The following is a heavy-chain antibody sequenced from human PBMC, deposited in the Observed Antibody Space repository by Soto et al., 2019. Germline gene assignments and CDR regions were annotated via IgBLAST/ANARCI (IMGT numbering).Heavy chain of an antibody. CDR1: GFTFSSYA. CDR2: ISGSGGST. CDR3: AKTLPYSSGWYSWFDP. Sequence: EVQLLESGGGLVQPGGSLRLSCAASGFTFSSYAMSWVRQAPGKGLDWVSAISGSGGSTYYADSVTGRFTISRDNSNNPLYLPMNSLRAEDTAVYYCAKTLPYSSGWYSWFDPWGQGTLVTVSS. D-gene: IGHD6-19*01. J-gene: IGHJ5*02. V-gene: IGHV3-23*01.